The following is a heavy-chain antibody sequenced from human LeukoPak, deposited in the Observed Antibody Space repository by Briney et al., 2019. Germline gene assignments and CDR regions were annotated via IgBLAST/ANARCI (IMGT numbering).Heavy chain of an antibody. J-gene: IGHJ6*02. Sequence: GGSLRLSCAASGFTFSSYAMHWVRQAPGKGLEWVAVISYDGSNKYYADSVKGRFTISRDNSKNTLYLQMNGLRAEDTAVYYCASQNYYYGMDVWGQGTTVTVSS. CDR2: ISYDGSNK. CDR3: ASQNYYYGMDV. CDR1: GFTFSSYA. V-gene: IGHV3-30-3*01.